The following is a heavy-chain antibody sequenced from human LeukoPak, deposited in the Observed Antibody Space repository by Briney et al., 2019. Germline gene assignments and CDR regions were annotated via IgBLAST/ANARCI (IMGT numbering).Heavy chain of an antibody. CDR2: ISSSSSYI. J-gene: IGHJ4*02. Sequence: GGSLRLSCAASGFTFSNYSMNWVRQAPGKGLEWVSSISSSSSYIYYADSVKGRFTISRDNAKNSLYLQMNSLRAEDTAVYYCAINIVVVPAAVDYWGQGTLVTVSS. D-gene: IGHD2-2*01. V-gene: IGHV3-21*01. CDR1: GFTFSNYS. CDR3: AINIVVVPAAVDY.